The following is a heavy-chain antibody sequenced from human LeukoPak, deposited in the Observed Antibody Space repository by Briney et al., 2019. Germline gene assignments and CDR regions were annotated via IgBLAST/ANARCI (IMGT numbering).Heavy chain of an antibody. V-gene: IGHV1-24*01. Sequence: ASVKVSCKVSGYTLTELSMHWVRQAPGKGLEWMGGFDPEDGETIYAQKFQGSVTMTEDTSTDTAYMELSSLRSEDTAVYYCATAPILAYLYSSGWYTPFDYWGQGTLVTVSS. CDR2: FDPEDGET. D-gene: IGHD6-19*01. CDR3: ATAPILAYLYSSGWYTPFDY. J-gene: IGHJ4*02. CDR1: GYTLTELS.